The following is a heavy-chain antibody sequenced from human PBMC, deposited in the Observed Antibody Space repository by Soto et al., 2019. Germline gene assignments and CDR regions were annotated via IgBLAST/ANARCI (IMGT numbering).Heavy chain of an antibody. CDR2: IKNKFDGGTT. Sequence: GGSLRLSCAASGFSFTNAWMNWVRQAPGKGQEWVGLIKNKFDGGTTDYAAPVKGRFTISRDDSKNMLYLQMNSLKTGDTAVYYCTTEGAYDSNGSFDYCGQGTLVTVSS. CDR3: TTEGAYDSNGSFDY. V-gene: IGHV3-15*07. J-gene: IGHJ4*02. CDR1: GFSFTNAW. D-gene: IGHD3-22*01.